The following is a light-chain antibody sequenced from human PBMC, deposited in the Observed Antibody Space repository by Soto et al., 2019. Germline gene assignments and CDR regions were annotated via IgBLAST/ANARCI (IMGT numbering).Light chain of an antibody. V-gene: IGKV3-15*01. J-gene: IGKJ3*01. Sequence: EIVMTQSPATLSVSPGERATLSCRASQSISNNVAWYQQKPGQAPRLLIHASSTRATGIPARFSGSGSGTHFTLTLGSLQSEDSAVHYCQQYNNVPIFTFGPGTKVDI. CDR1: QSISNN. CDR3: QQYNNVPIFT. CDR2: ASS.